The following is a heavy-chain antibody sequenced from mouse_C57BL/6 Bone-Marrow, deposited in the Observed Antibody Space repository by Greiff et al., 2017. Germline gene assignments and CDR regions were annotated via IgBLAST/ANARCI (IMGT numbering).Heavy chain of an antibody. CDR3: ARGEDSNYGFYYAMDY. CDR2: IDPSDSYT. CDR1: GYTFTSYW. Sequence: VQLQQPGAELVKPGASVKLSCKASGYTFTSYWMQWVKQRPGQGLEWIGEIDPSDSYTNYNQKFKGKATLTVDTSSSTAYMQLSSLTSEDSAVYYCARGEDSNYGFYYAMDYWGQGTSGTVSS. V-gene: IGHV1-50*01. D-gene: IGHD2-5*01. J-gene: IGHJ4*01.